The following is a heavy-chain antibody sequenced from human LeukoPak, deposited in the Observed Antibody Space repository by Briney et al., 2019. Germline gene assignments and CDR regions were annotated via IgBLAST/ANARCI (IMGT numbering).Heavy chain of an antibody. CDR1: GYTFTNYY. Sequence: ASVTVSCKASGYTFTNYYMHWVRQAPGQGLEWMAIINPSDGGTHDAQQFQGRVTMTRDTSTSTVYLELNSLRSEDTAVYYCARDSSCWSVDYWGQGTLVTVSS. CDR3: ARDSSCWSVDY. V-gene: IGHV1-46*01. J-gene: IGHJ4*02. CDR2: INPSDGGT. D-gene: IGHD6-19*01.